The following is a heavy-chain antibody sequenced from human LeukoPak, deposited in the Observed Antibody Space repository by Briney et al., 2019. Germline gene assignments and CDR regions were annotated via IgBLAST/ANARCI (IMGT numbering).Heavy chain of an antibody. CDR3: ARRRATMVRGAPYYFDY. CDR2: INHSGST. V-gene: IGHV4-34*01. J-gene: IGHJ4*02. CDR1: GGSFSGYY. D-gene: IGHD3-10*01. Sequence: SETLSLTCAVYGGSFSGYYWSWIRRPPGKGLEWIGEINHSGSTNYNPSLKSRVAISVDTSKNQFSLKLSSVTAADTAVYYCARRRATMVRGAPYYFDYWGQGTLVTVSS.